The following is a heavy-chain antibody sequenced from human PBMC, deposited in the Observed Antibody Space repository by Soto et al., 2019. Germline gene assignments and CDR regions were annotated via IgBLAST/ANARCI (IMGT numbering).Heavy chain of an antibody. CDR1: GGSFSSNP. CDR3: ARGGRGYSSAPRYYFDY. D-gene: IGHD5-18*01. Sequence: QVQLVQSGSEVKKPGSSVKVSCKASGGSFSSNPISWVRQAPGQGLERMAGIIPIFATVHYSQKFQGRVTITADESTSTAYMELTSLRSEDTAVYFCARGGRGYSSAPRYYFDYWGQGTLVTVSS. J-gene: IGHJ4*02. V-gene: IGHV1-69*01. CDR2: IIPIFATV.